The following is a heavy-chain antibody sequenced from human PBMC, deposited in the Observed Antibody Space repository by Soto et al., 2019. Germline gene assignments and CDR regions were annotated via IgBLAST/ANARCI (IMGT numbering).Heavy chain of an antibody. D-gene: IGHD6-6*01. CDR2: QSSDGCRT. CDR3: ARASIAARRLDY. J-gene: IGHJ4*02. CDR1: RFTLSSHW. V-gene: IGHV3-74*01. Sequence: GGSLRPSCAASRFTLSSHWMHSDRQAPGKGLLLVARQSSDGCRTSYAYSVKCRLAISRDNAKHTPYQQSNSQIAKETAVYYCARASIAARRLDYWGQGTLVTVSS.